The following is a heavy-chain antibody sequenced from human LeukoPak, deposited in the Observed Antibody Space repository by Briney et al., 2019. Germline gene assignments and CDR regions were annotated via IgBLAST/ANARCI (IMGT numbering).Heavy chain of an antibody. CDR2: IYYSGST. CDR3: ARGRGNYYDSSGSTGRYFDY. D-gene: IGHD3-22*01. Sequence: SETLSLTCTVSGGSISSYYWSWIRQPPGKGLEWIGYIYYSGSTNYNPSLKSRVTISVDTSKNQFSLKLSSVTAADTAVYYCARGRGNYYDSSGSTGRYFDYWGQGTLVTVSS. CDR1: GGSISSYY. J-gene: IGHJ4*02. V-gene: IGHV4-59*12.